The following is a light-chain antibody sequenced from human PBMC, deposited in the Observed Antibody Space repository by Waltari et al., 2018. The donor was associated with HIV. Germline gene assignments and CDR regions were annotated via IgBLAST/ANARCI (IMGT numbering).Light chain of an antibody. J-gene: IGLJ1*01. CDR3: CSYAGSYTYV. V-gene: IGLV2-11*01. CDR2: DVS. Sequence: QSALTQPRSVSGSPGQSVTISCTGTCSDVGGYNYVSWYQQHPGKAPKLMIYDVSKRPSGVPDRVSDSKSGNTASLTISGLQAEDEADYYCCSYAGSYTYVFGTGTKVTVL. CDR1: CSDVGGYNY.